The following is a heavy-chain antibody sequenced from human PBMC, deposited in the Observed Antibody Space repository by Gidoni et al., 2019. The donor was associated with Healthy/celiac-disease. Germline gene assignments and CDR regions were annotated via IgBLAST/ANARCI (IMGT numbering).Heavy chain of an antibody. CDR1: VFTSSSYA. V-gene: IGHV3-30-3*01. CDR2: ISYDGSNK. D-gene: IGHD2-2*01. CDR3: ARDPYCSSTSCRRSWFDP. J-gene: IGHJ5*02. Sequence: QVQLVESGGGVVQPVRSLRLSCAASVFTSSSYAMHWVRQAPGKGLEWVAVISYDGSNKCYADSVKGRFTISRDKSKNTLYLQMNSLRAEDTAVYYCARDPYCSSTSCRRSWFDPWGQGTLVTVSS.